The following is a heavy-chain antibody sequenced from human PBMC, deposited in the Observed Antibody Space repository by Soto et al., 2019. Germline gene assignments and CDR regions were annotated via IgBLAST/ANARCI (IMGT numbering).Heavy chain of an antibody. J-gene: IGHJ5*02. V-gene: IGHV3-33*01. CDR2: IWYDRDNK. Sequence: GGSLRLSCAASGFTFSSYGMHWVRQAPGKGLEWVAVIWYDRDNKYYSDSVKGRFTISRDNSKNTLYLQMNSLRAEDTAVYYCAGATSSGNTGPLVPLAAWGQGTLVTVSS. CDR1: GFTFSSYG. D-gene: IGHD3-22*01. CDR3: AGATSSGNTGPLVPLAA.